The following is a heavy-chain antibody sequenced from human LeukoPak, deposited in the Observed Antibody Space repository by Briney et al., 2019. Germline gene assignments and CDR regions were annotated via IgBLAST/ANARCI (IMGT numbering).Heavy chain of an antibody. CDR2: IYYSGST. V-gene: IGHV4-39*07. CDR3: ARIFYDSRDNWFDP. J-gene: IGHJ5*02. CDR1: GGSISSCSYY. D-gene: IGHD3-22*01. Sequence: SETLSLTCTVSGGSISSCSYYWGWIRQPPGKGLEWIGSIYYSGSTYYNPSLKSRVTISVDTSKNQFSLKLSSVTAADTAVYYCARIFYDSRDNWFDPWGQGTLVTVSS.